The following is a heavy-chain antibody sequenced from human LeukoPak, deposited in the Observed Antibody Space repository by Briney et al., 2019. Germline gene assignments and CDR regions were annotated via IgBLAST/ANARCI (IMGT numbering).Heavy chain of an antibody. Sequence: PGGSLRLSCAASGFTVSSNYMSWVRQAPGKGLEWVSLIYSGGSTYYADSVKGRFTISRDNSKNTLYLQMNSLRAEDTAVYYCAKEEYGGGVAGIPDYWGQGTLVTVSS. D-gene: IGHD6-19*01. J-gene: IGHJ4*02. CDR3: AKEEYGGGVAGIPDY. V-gene: IGHV3-53*01. CDR2: IYSGGST. CDR1: GFTVSSNY.